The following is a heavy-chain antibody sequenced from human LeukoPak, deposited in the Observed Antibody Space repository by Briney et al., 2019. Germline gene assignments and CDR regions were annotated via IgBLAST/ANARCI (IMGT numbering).Heavy chain of an antibody. Sequence: GGSLRLSCAASGFTFSSYSMNWVRQAPGKGLEWVSSISSSSSYIYYADLVKGRFTISRDNAKNSLYLQMNSLRAEDTAVYYCASTPLKQWLSPVDYWGQGTLVTVSS. J-gene: IGHJ4*02. D-gene: IGHD6-19*01. CDR1: GFTFSSYS. V-gene: IGHV3-21*01. CDR2: ISSSSSYI. CDR3: ASTPLKQWLSPVDY.